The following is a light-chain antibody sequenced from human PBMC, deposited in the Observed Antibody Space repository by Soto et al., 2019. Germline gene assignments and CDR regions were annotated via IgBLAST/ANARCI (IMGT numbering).Light chain of an antibody. CDR1: NIGSKS. CDR2: DDS. Sequence: SYELTQPPSVSVAPGQTARITCGGNNIGSKSVHWYQQKPGQAPVLVVYDDSDRPSGIPERFSGSNSGNTATLTISRVEAGDVDDYYCQVWDSSSDHVVFGGGTKLTVL. J-gene: IGLJ2*01. CDR3: QVWDSSSDHVV. V-gene: IGLV3-21*02.